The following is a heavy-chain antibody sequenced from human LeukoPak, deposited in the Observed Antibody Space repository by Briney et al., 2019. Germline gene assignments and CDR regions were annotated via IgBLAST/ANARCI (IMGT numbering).Heavy chain of an antibody. Sequence: PSETLSLTCTVSGGSISSYYWSWIRQPPGKGLEWIGYIYYSGSTNYNPSLKSRVTISVDMSKNQFSLKLSSVTAADTAVYYCARDGWVVPAGDAFDIWGQGTMVTVSS. CDR3: ARDGWVVPAGDAFDI. D-gene: IGHD2-2*01. CDR1: GGSISSYY. CDR2: IYYSGST. J-gene: IGHJ3*02. V-gene: IGHV4-59*12.